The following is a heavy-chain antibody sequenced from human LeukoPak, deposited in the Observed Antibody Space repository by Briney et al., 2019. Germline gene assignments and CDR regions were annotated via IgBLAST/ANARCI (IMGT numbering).Heavy chain of an antibody. J-gene: IGHJ6*03. Sequence: SETLSLTCIVSGGSIDSSSYYWGWVRQPPGKGLEWIGNMYHIGSTYYNPSLRSRVVISSDTSKNQFSLKLSSVTAADTAVYYCAGTYYDFWSGYKYYYYMDVWGKGTTVTVSS. CDR3: AGTYYDFWSGYKYYYYMDV. V-gene: IGHV4-39*07. D-gene: IGHD3-3*01. CDR1: GGSIDSSSYY. CDR2: MYHIGST.